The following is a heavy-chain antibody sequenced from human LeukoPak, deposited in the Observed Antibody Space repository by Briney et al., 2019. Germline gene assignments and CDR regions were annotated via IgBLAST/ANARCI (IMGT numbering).Heavy chain of an antibody. Sequence: GGSLRLSCAASGFTFSNYAMSWVRQAPGKGLEWVSGISGSAGSTYYADSVKGRFTISRDNSKNTLYLQMNSLTDDDTAVYYCAKKWGVGATTLDYFDYWGQGTLVTVSS. D-gene: IGHD1-26*01. J-gene: IGHJ4*02. CDR1: GFTFSNYA. CDR2: ISGSAGST. CDR3: AKKWGVGATTLDYFDY. V-gene: IGHV3-23*01.